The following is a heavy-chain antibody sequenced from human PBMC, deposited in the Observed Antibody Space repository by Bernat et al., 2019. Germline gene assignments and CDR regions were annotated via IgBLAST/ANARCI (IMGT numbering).Heavy chain of an antibody. V-gene: IGHV1-2*04. J-gene: IGHJ4*02. CDR1: GYTFTGYY. Sequence: QVQLVQSGAEVKKPGASVKVSCKASGYTFTGYYTHWVRQAPGQGLEWMGWSNPNSGGTNYAQKFQGWVTMTRDTSISTAYMELSRLRSDDTAVYYCARDRIVGATTRRAGFDYWGQGTLVTVSS. CDR2: SNPNSGGT. CDR3: ARDRIVGATTRRAGFDY. D-gene: IGHD1-26*01.